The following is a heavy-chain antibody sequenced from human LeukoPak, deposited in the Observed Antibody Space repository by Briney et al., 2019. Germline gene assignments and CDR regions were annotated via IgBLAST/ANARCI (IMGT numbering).Heavy chain of an antibody. CDR1: GFTFSNFA. D-gene: IGHD4-11*01. CDR2: ISGNGGRT. J-gene: IGHJ4*02. Sequence: GGSLRLSCVASGFTFSNFAMSWVRQAPGKGLEWVSSISGNGGRTYYADSVKGRFTSSRDNSKNTLFLQMNNLRVDDTAVYYCAKRSLYSAAPYFDSWGQGTLVIVSS. CDR3: AKRSLYSAAPYFDS. V-gene: IGHV3-23*01.